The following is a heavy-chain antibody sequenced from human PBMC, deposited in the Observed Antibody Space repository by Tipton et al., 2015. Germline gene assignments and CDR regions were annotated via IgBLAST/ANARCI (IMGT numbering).Heavy chain of an antibody. V-gene: IGHV4-61*01. CDR3: ARDLEHGMDV. J-gene: IGHJ6*02. CDR2: ISYTDGA. CDR1: GGSVTSGSYY. D-gene: IGHD5-24*01. Sequence: TLSLTCTVSGGSVTSGSYYWSWIRQPPGKGLEWIGYISYTDGAHYNPALKSRVTTSVDTSKNQFSLTLNSVAAADTAVYYCARDLEHGMDVWGHGTTVTVSS.